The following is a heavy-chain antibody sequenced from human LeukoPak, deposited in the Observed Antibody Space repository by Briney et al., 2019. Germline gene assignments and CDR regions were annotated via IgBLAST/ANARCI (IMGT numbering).Heavy chain of an antibody. D-gene: IGHD2-15*01. Sequence: ASVKVSCKASGGTFSSYAISWVRQAPGQGVEWMGGIIPIFGKANYAQKVQGRVTISTDESTRRDYMELSSLRSEDTAVYYCAREQVDIVEVVAAKRTPLDAFDIWGQGTMVTVSS. CDR2: IIPIFGKA. CDR3: AREQVDIVEVVAAKRTPLDAFDI. V-gene: IGHV1-69*05. CDR1: GGTFSSYA. J-gene: IGHJ3*02.